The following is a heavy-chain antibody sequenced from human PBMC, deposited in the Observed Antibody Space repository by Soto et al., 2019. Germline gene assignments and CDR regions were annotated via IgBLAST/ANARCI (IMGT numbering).Heavy chain of an antibody. Sequence: EVQMVESGGGLVQPGGSLRLSCAASGFSFGSYAVHWVRQLPGKGLEWVSGITRNSGNKAYADSVKGRFIVSRDDAKISLYLQMNSLRPEDTALYYCAKDKQGGTYFSGLDYWGQGTLVTVSS. CDR3: AKDKQGGTYFSGLDY. J-gene: IGHJ4*02. CDR1: GFSFGSYA. V-gene: IGHV3-9*01. CDR2: ITRNSGNK. D-gene: IGHD1-26*01.